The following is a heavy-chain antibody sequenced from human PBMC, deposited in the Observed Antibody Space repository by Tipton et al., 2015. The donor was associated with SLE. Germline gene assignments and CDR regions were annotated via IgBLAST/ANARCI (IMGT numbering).Heavy chain of an antibody. CDR3: ARTRIAAAFFDY. V-gene: IGHV4-59*08. Sequence: TLSLTCTVSGGSISSYYWSWIRQPPGKGLEWIGYIYYSGSTYYNPTLRSRVTITVDTPKNQFSRKLSSVTAADTAVYYCARTRIAAAFFDYWGQGTLVTVSS. J-gene: IGHJ4*02. D-gene: IGHD6-13*01. CDR1: GGSISSYY. CDR2: IYYSGST.